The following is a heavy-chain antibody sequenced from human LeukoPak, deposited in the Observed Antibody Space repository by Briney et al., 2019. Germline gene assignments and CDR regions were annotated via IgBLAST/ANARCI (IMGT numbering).Heavy chain of an antibody. J-gene: IGHJ4*02. CDR1: GGSISSYY. D-gene: IGHD1-1*01. CDR3: AGTPLQGSFDY. CDR2: IYYSGST. V-gene: IGHV4-59*12. Sequence: SETLSLTCTVSGGSISSYYWSWIRQPPGKGLEWIGYIYYSGSTNYNPSLKNRVTISVDTSKNQFSLKLSSVTAADTAVYYCAGTPLQGSFDYWGQGTLVTVSS.